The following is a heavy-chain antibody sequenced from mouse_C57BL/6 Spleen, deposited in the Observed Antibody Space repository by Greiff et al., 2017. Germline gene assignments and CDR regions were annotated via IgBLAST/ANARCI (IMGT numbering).Heavy chain of an antibody. V-gene: IGHV1-26*01. J-gene: IGHJ2*01. CDR1: GYTFTDYY. D-gene: IGHD4-1*01. CDR2: INPNNGGT. CDR3: ARSNHYFDY. Sequence: VQLQQSGPELVKPGASVKISCKASGYTFTDYYMNWVKQSHGKSLEWIGDINPNNGGTSYNQKFKGKATLTVDKSSSTAYMELRSLTSEDSAVYYCARSNHYFDYWGQGTTLTVSS.